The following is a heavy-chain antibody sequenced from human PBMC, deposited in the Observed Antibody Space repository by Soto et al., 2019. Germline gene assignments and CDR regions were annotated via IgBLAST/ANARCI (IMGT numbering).Heavy chain of an antibody. CDR3: TRAVPKEDYFDY. CDR2: IFYSGSA. Sequence: TLSLTCTVSGGSVSSDSYYWSWIRQPPGKGLEWIGYIFYSGSANYNPSLKSRVTISVDTSKKQFSLRLRSVTAEDTAVYYCTRAVPKEDYFDYWGQGTLLTVSS. CDR1: GGSVSSDSYY. V-gene: IGHV4-61*01. J-gene: IGHJ4*02. D-gene: IGHD4-17*01.